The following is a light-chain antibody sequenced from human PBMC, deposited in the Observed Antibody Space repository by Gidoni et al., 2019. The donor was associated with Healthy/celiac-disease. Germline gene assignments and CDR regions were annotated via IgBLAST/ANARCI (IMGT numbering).Light chain of an antibody. CDR1: QSISSW. Sequence: DIQMTQSPSTLSASVGDRVTITCRASQSISSWLAWYQQKPGKAPKLLIYKASSLESVVPSRFSGSGSGTEFTLTISSLQPDDFATYYCHSGTFGQGTKVEIK. CDR2: KAS. V-gene: IGKV1-5*03. CDR3: HSGT. J-gene: IGKJ1*01.